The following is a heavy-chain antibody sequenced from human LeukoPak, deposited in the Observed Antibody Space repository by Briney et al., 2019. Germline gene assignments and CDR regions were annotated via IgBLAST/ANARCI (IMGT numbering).Heavy chain of an antibody. CDR3: AKVGYSYGADY. CDR2: ISSSSSYI. J-gene: IGHJ4*02. CDR1: GFTFSSYS. D-gene: IGHD5-18*01. V-gene: IGHV3-21*01. Sequence: GGSLRLSCAASGFTFSSYSMNWVRQAPGKGLEWVSSISSSSSYIYYADSVKGRFTISRDNSKNTLYLQMNSLRAEDTAVYYCAKVGYSYGADYWGQGTLVTVSS.